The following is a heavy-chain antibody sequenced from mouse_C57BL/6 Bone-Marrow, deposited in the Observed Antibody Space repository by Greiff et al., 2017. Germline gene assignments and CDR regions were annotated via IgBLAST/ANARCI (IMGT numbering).Heavy chain of an antibody. V-gene: IGHV1-26*01. D-gene: IGHD2-2*01. J-gene: IGHJ1*03. CDR1: GYTFTDYY. Sequence: EVQLQQSGPELVKPGASVKISCKASGYTFTDYYMNWVKQSHGKSLEWIGDINPNNGGTSYNQKFKGKATLTVDKSSSTAYMELRSLTSEDSAVYYCATHGYHWYFDVWGTGTTVTVSS. CDR2: INPNNGGT. CDR3: ATHGYHWYFDV.